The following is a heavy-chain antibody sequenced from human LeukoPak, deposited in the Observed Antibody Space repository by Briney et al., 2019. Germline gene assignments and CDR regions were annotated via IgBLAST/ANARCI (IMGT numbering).Heavy chain of an antibody. CDR2: ISSSSSYI. CDR3: ARDRQLETSWYYYYYGMDV. Sequence: KAGGSLRLSCAASGFTFSSYAMSWVRQAPGKGLEWVSSISSSSSYIYYADSVKGRFTISRDNAKNSLYLQMNSLRAEDTAVYYCARDRQLETSWYYYYYGMDVWGQGTTVTVSS. J-gene: IGHJ6*02. D-gene: IGHD6-13*01. V-gene: IGHV3-21*01. CDR1: GFTFSSYA.